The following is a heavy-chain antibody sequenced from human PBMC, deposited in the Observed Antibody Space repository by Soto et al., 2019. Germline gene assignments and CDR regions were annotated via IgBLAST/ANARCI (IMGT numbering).Heavy chain of an antibody. CDR2: IYYSGST. J-gene: IGHJ3*02. CDR3: AREHGCGGDCYLTAIDI. V-gene: IGHV4-31*03. CDR1: GGSISSGGYY. D-gene: IGHD2-21*02. Sequence: LSLTCTVSGGSISSGGYYWSWIRQHPGKGLEWIGYIYYSGSTYYNPSLKSRVTISVDTSKNQFSLKLSSVTAADTAVYYCAREHGCGGDCYLTAIDIWGQGTMVTVSS.